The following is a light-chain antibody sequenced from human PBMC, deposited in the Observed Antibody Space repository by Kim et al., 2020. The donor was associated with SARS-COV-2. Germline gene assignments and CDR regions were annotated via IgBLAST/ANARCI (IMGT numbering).Light chain of an antibody. CDR1: SSDVGNYNL. CDR2: EVT. CDR3: CSYAGSSTYV. Sequence: QSALTQPAFVSGSPGQSITISCTGTSSDVGNYNLVSWYQQFPGKAPKLMIYEVTKRPSGVSNRFSGSKSGNTASLTISGLQAEDEADYYCCSYAGSSTYVFGSGTKVTVL. J-gene: IGLJ1*01. V-gene: IGLV2-23*02.